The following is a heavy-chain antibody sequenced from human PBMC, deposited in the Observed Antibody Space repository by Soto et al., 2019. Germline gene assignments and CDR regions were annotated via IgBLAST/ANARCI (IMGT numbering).Heavy chain of an antibody. CDR2: IIPIFGTA. CDR1: GGTFSSYA. V-gene: IGHV1-69*12. D-gene: IGHD2-15*01. Sequence: QVQLVQSGAEVKKPGSSVKVSCKASGGTFSSYAISWVRQAPGQGLEWMGGIIPIFGTANYAQKFQGRVTITADEYTSTAYMELSSLRSEDTAVYYCARGRSVVVVAATNWFDPWGQGTLVTVSS. J-gene: IGHJ5*02. CDR3: ARGRSVVVVAATNWFDP.